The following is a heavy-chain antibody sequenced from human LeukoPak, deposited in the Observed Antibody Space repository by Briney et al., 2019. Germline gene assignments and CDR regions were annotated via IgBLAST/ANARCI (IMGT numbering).Heavy chain of an antibody. D-gene: IGHD2-15*01. CDR3: ARGTLGNCSGGSCYSFEGNYYYGMDV. Sequence: SETLSLTCTVSGGSISSGGYYWSWIRQHPGKGLEWIGYIYYSGSTYYNPSLKSRVTISVDTSKNQFSLKLSSVTAADTAVYYCARGTLGNCSGGSCYSFEGNYYYGMDVWGQGTTVTVSS. V-gene: IGHV4-31*03. CDR1: GGSISSGGYY. CDR2: IYYSGST. J-gene: IGHJ6*02.